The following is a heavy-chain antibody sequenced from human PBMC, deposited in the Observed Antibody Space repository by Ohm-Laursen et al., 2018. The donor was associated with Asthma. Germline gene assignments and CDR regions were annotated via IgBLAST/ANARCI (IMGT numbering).Heavy chain of an antibody. V-gene: IGHV3-7*01. J-gene: IGHJ4*02. D-gene: IGHD2-8*01. CDR2: IKPDGSQT. Sequence: SLRLSCAASGFTFSGSWMIWVRQTPGKGLQWLAFIKPDGSQTYYADSLEGRFTISRDNSKNSLYLQMSSLRGEDTAIYYCATLSWYAFHYWGQGTLVTVSS. CDR3: ATLSWYAFHY. CDR1: GFTFSGSW.